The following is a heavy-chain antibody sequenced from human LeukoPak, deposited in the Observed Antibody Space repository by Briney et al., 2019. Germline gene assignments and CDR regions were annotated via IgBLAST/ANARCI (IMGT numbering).Heavy chain of an antibody. CDR2: ISVYNGHT. Sequence: ASVKVSCKASGYTFTSYGISWVRQAPGQGLEWMGWISVYNGHTNYAQKLQGRVTMTTDTSTSTAYMELRSLRSDDTAVYYCARDYGSIAAAGTHDYWGQGTLVTGSS. CDR1: GYTFTSYG. CDR3: ARDYGSIAAAGTHDY. J-gene: IGHJ4*02. V-gene: IGHV1-18*04. D-gene: IGHD6-13*01.